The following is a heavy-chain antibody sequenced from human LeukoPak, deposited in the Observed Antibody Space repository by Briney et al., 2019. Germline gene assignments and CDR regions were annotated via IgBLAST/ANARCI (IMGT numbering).Heavy chain of an antibody. J-gene: IGHJ4*02. Sequence: PGGPLRLSCAASGFTFSSYSMNWVRQAPGKGLEWVSSISSSSSYIYYADSVKGRFTISRDNSKNTLYLQMNSLRAEGTAVYYCARGGGSYDILTGDYKPHDYWGQGTLVTVSS. V-gene: IGHV3-21*01. D-gene: IGHD3-9*01. CDR1: GFTFSSYS. CDR3: ARGGGSYDILTGDYKPHDY. CDR2: ISSSSSYI.